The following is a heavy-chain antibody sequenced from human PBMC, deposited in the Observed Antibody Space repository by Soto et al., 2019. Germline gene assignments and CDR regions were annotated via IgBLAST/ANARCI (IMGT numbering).Heavy chain of an antibody. CDR1: GGSISRGDYY. CDR3: AVDDSSDPSHYFDY. V-gene: IGHV4-30-4*01. CDR2: IYYSGST. Sequence: PSETLSLTCTVSGGSISRGDYYGRWIRQPPGKGLEWIGYIYYSGSTYYNPSLKSRVTISVDTSKNQFSLKLSSVTAADTAVYYCAVDDSSDPSHYFDYWGQGTLVTVSS. D-gene: IGHD3-22*01. J-gene: IGHJ4*02.